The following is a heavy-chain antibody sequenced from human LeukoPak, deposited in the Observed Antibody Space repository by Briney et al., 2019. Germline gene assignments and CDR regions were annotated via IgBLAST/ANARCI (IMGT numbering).Heavy chain of an antibody. J-gene: IGHJ4*02. CDR3: ARGSYYDFWSGYQISHFDY. D-gene: IGHD3-3*01. CDR1: GFTFSSYE. CDR2: ISSSGSTI. Sequence: GGSLRLSCAASGFTFSSYEMNWVRQAPGKGLEGVSYISSSGSTIYYAASVKGRFTISRDNAKNSLFLQMNRLRAEDTAVYYCARGSYYDFWSGYQISHFDYWGQGIWVTVSS. V-gene: IGHV3-48*03.